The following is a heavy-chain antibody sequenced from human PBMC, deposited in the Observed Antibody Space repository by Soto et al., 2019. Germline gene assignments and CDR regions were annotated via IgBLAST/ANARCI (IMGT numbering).Heavy chain of an antibody. CDR3: AYVEGRGGNYGGYGY. V-gene: IGHV1-69*12. J-gene: IGHJ4*02. CDR2: IIPIFGTA. Sequence: QVQLVQSGAEVKKPGSSVKVSCKASGGTFSSYAISWVRQAPGQGLEWMGGIIPIFGTANYAQKFQGRVTITADESTSTAYRELGSLRSEVTAVYYSAYVEGRGGNYGGYGYWGQGTLVTVSS. CDR1: GGTFSSYA. D-gene: IGHD5-12*01.